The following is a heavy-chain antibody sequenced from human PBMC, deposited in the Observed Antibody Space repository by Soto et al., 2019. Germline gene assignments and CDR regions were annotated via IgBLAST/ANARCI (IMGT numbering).Heavy chain of an antibody. V-gene: IGHV3-23*01. Sequence: GGSLRLSCAASGFTFSNYAMSWVRQAPGKGLEWVSIISGGGDSTYYADSVKGRFTISRDNSKNTLYLQMNSLRAEDTAVYYCANREFSGMDVWGQGTTVTVSS. CDR1: GFTFSNYA. J-gene: IGHJ6*02. CDR2: ISGGGDST. CDR3: ANREFSGMDV.